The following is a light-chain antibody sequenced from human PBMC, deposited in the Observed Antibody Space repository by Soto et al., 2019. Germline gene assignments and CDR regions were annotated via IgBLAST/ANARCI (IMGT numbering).Light chain of an antibody. CDR3: QQYGRSPGLFT. V-gene: IGKV3-20*01. CDR1: QSVSSSF. Sequence: EIVLTQPPGTLSLSPGERATLSCRASQSVSSSFLAWYQQKPGQSPRLLIYGASSRATGIPDRFSGSGSGTDFTLTISRLEPEDFAVYYCQQYGRSPGLFTFGPGTKVDIK. J-gene: IGKJ3*01. CDR2: GAS.